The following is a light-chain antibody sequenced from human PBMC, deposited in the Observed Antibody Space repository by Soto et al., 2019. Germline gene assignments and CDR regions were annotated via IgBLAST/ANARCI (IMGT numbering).Light chain of an antibody. V-gene: IGLV2-11*01. J-gene: IGLJ1*01. CDR3: SSFTNSHTYV. CDR1: SVDVGAYDF. CDR2: VVS. Sequence: QSALTQPHSVSGSPGQSVTISCTGTSVDVGAYDFVSWYQQHPGKAPKLLIYVVSGRPSGVPHRFSGSKSGNAASLTISGLQAEDEADYYCSSFTNSHTYVFGTGTKLTVL.